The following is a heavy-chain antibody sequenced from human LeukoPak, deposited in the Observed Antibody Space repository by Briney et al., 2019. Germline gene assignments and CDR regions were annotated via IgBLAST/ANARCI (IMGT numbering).Heavy chain of an antibody. V-gene: IGHV5-51*01. Sequence: GESLQISCQGSGYRFTKSWIGWVRQMPGKGLEWLGIIYPDDSRTRYSPSFQGQVTISVDKSITTAYLQWTSLKASDTAMYYCARPSYGASDYWGQGTLVTVSS. D-gene: IGHD4-17*01. CDR1: GYRFTKSW. J-gene: IGHJ4*02. CDR3: ARPSYGASDY. CDR2: IYPDDSRT.